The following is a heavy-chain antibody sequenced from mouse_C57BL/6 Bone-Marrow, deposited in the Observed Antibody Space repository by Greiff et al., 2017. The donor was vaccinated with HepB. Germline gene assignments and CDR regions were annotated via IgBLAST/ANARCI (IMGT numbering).Heavy chain of an antibody. Sequence: DVMLVESGGGLVQSGRSLRLSCATSGFTFSDFYMEWVRQAPGKGLEWIAASRNKANDYTTEYSASVKGRFIVSRDTYQSILYLQMNALIAKDTAIYYCARDHYYGSSYWYFDVWGTVTTVTVSS. CDR2: SRNKANDYTT. CDR3: ARDHYYGSSYWYFDV. V-gene: IGHV7-1*01. J-gene: IGHJ1*03. D-gene: IGHD1-1*01. CDR1: GFTFSDFY.